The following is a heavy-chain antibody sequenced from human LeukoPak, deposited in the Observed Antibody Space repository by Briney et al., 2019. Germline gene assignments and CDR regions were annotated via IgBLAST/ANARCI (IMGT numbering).Heavy chain of an antibody. CDR2: ISAYNGNT. D-gene: IGHD3-22*01. J-gene: IGHJ6*02. CDR1: GYTFTSYG. CDR3: ARESDTMIVVVIAPGGMDV. V-gene: IGHV1-18*01. Sequence: ASVKVSCKASGYTFTSYGISWVRQAPGQGLEWMGWISAYNGNTNYAQKLQGRVTMTTDTSTSTAYMELRSLRSDGTAVYYCARESDTMIVVVIAPGGMDVWGQGTTVTVSS.